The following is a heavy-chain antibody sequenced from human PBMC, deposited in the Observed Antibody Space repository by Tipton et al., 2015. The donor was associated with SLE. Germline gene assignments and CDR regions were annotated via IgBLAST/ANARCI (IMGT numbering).Heavy chain of an antibody. D-gene: IGHD1-26*01. Sequence: SLRLSCAVSGFTFSTHWMHWVRQVPVKGLEWVSVIYSGGDTHYAESVKGRFTISRDSSKNTVYLQMNNLRAEDTAVYYCAREPQKDGIGGWFDPWGQGTLVTVSS. CDR2: IYSGGDT. CDR3: AREPQKDGIGGWFDP. J-gene: IGHJ5*02. V-gene: IGHV3-53*01. CDR1: GFTFSTHW.